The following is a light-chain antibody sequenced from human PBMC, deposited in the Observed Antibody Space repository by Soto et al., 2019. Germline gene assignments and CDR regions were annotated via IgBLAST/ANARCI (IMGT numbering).Light chain of an antibody. V-gene: IGLV7-43*01. CDR2: STS. Sequence: QTVVPQEPSLTVSPGGTVTLTCASSTGAVTSGYYANWFQQKPGQAPRALISSTSKKHSWTPARFSGSLLGGKAALTLSGVQPEDEAEYYCLLFYRDAWVFGGGTQLTVL. J-gene: IGLJ3*02. CDR3: LLFYRDAWV. CDR1: TGAVTSGYY.